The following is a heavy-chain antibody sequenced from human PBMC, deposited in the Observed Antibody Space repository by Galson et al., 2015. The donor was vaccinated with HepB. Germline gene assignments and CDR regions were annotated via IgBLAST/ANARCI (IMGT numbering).Heavy chain of an antibody. J-gene: IGHJ4*02. Sequence: SLRLSCAASGFTFSSFDMNWVRQTPGKGLEWVSYISRSITTIYYADSVKGRFTISRDNAKNSLYLQMNSLRAEDTAVYYCATVPSIVVVVAATQDYWGQGTLVTVSS. D-gene: IGHD2-15*01. CDR3: ATVPSIVVVVAATQDY. CDR1: GFTFSSFD. V-gene: IGHV3-48*01. CDR2: ISRSITTI.